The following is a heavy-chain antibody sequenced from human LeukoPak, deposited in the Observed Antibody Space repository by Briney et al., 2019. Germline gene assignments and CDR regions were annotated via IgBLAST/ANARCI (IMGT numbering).Heavy chain of an antibody. J-gene: IGHJ4*02. CDR3: ATYCSSTSCYIWGYYFDY. CDR1: GYTFTSYG. D-gene: IGHD2-2*01. V-gene: IGHV1-18*01. Sequence: ASVKVSCTASGYTFTSYGISWVRQAPGQGHEWMGWISAYNGNTNYAQKLQGRVTMTTDTSTSTAYMERRSLRSDDTAVYYCATYCSSTSCYIWGYYFDYWGQGTLVTVSS. CDR2: ISAYNGNT.